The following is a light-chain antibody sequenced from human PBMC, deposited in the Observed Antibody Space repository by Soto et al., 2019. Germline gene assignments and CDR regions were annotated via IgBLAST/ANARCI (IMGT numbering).Light chain of an antibody. CDR1: QSISRY. Sequence: IVLTQSPGTLSLSPGERTTLPCRASQSISRYLAWYQQKPGQGPRLLIYGASSRATGTPDRSSGSGSETDFTLTISRLEPEDFAVYYCQQYGSSPRTFGQGTKVDIK. CDR3: QQYGSSPRT. J-gene: IGKJ1*01. V-gene: IGKV3-20*01. CDR2: GAS.